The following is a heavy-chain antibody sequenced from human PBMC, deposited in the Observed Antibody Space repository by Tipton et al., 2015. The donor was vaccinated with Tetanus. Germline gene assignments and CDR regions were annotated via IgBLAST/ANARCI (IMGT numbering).Heavy chain of an antibody. CDR1: GFIFSSYG. Sequence: SLRLSCAASGFIFSSYGIHWVRQAPGKGLEWVAVSWYDGTDKYYADSVNGQFTISRDNSKNTLYLQMHSLRVEDTAVYYCAREADCSGGNCFSGVFDNWGQGTQVSVPS. V-gene: IGHV3-33*01. CDR3: AREADCSGGNCFSGVFDN. D-gene: IGHD2-15*01. J-gene: IGHJ4*02. CDR2: SWYDGTDK.